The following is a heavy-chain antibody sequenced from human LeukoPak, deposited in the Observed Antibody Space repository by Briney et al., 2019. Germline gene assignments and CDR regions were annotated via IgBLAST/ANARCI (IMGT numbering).Heavy chain of an antibody. CDR1: GFTFSSYA. D-gene: IGHD1-20*01. CDR2: ISYDGSNK. Sequence: GGSLRLSCAASGFTFSSYAMHWVRQAPGKGLEWVAVISYDGSNKYYADSVKGRFTISRDNSKNTLYLQMNSLRAEDTAVYYCARVRIYPPRRYNWNDPPLGPFDYWGQGTLVTVSS. V-gene: IGHV3-30-3*01. J-gene: IGHJ4*02. CDR3: ARVRIYPPRRYNWNDPPLGPFDY.